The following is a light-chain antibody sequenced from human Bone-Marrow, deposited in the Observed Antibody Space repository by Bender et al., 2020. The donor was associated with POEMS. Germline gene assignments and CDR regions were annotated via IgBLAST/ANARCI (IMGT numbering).Light chain of an antibody. CDR1: ALPKQY. Sequence: SYELTQPPSVSVSPGQTARITCSGDALPKQYAYWYQQKAGQVPVLVIYKDIERPSGMPERFSGSSSGTTVTLTIAGVQAEDEADYYCQSADSSGSYRVFGGGTRLTVL. V-gene: IGLV3-25*03. CDR2: KDI. CDR3: QSADSSGSYRV. J-gene: IGLJ3*02.